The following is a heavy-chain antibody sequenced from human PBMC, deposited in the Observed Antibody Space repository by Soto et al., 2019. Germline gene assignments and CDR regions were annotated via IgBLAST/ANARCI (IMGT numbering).Heavy chain of an antibody. CDR3: TTIIDGTAMVTSARDYYYYGMDV. CDR2: IKSKTDGGTT. V-gene: IGHV3-15*07. CDR1: GFTFSNAW. D-gene: IGHD5-18*01. Sequence: GGSLRLSCAASGFTFSNAWMNWVRQAPGKGLEWVGRIKSKTDGGTTDYAAPVKGRFTISRDDSKNTLYLQMNSLKTEDTAVYYCTTIIDGTAMVTSARDYYYYGMDVWGQGTTVTVSS. J-gene: IGHJ6*02.